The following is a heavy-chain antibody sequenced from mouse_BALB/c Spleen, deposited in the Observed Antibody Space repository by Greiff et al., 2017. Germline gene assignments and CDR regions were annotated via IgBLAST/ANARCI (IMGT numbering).Heavy chain of an antibody. CDR3: ARTSYRYDAYAMDY. D-gene: IGHD2-14*01. J-gene: IGHJ4*01. Sequence: EVKVVESGPELVKPGASVKIPCKASGYTFTDYNMDWVKQSHGKSLEWIGDINPNNGGTIYNQKFKGKATLTVDKSSSTAYMELRSLTSEDTAVYYCARTSYRYDAYAMDYWGQGTSVTVSS. V-gene: IGHV1-18*01. CDR2: INPNNGGT. CDR1: GYTFTDYN.